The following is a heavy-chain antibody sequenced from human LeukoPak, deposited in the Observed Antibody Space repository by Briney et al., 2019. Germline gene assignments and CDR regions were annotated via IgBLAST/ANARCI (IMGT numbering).Heavy chain of an antibody. CDR1: GFTFSSYA. J-gene: IGHJ4*02. V-gene: IGHV3-64D*06. CDR2: IISNGGSI. CDR3: AKGIAAGGLTTFDY. D-gene: IGHD6-13*01. Sequence: GGSLRLSCSAPGFTFSSYAINWVRQAPGKGLEYVSGIISNGGSIYYADSVNGRFTISRDNSVKTLYLQMSSLRTEDTAVYYCAKGIAAGGLTTFDYWGQGTLVTVSS.